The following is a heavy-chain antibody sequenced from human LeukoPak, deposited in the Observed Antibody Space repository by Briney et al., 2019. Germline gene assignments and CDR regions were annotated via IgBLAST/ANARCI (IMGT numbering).Heavy chain of an antibody. CDR1: GFTFSSYG. D-gene: IGHD6-19*01. CDR2: ISSSSSYI. CDR3: ARDLDSSGWYDFDY. V-gene: IGHV3-21*01. J-gene: IGHJ4*02. Sequence: GGSLRLSCAASGFTFSSYGMHWVRQAPGKGLEWVSSISSSSSYIYYADSVKGRFTISRDNAKNSLYLQMNSLRAEDTAVYYCARDLDSSGWYDFDYWGQGTLVTVSS.